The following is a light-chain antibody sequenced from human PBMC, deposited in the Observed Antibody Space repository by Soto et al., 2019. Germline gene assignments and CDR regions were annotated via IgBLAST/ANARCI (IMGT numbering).Light chain of an antibody. V-gene: IGLV1-47*01. J-gene: IGLJ3*02. CDR2: RDY. CDR1: SSNIGSTS. Sequence: QSVLTQPPSASGTPGQRVIISCSGSSSNIGSTSVHWFQQFPGTAPQLLIYRDYRRPSGVPDRFSGSKSGTAASLAISGLRSEDEADYYCATWDDSLSGWVFGGGTTLTVL. CDR3: ATWDDSLSGWV.